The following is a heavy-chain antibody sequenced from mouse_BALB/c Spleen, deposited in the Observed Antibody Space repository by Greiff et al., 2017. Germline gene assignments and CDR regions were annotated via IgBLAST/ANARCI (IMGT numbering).Heavy chain of an antibody. CDR3: TRDESRSPFDY. Sequence: EVMLVESGGGLVKPGGSLKLSCAASGFTFSSYTMSWVRQTPEKRLEWVATISSGGSYTYYPDSVKGRFTISRDNAKNTLYLQMSSLKSEDTAMYYCTRDESRSPFDYWGQGTTLTVSS. V-gene: IGHV5-6-4*01. CDR2: ISSGGSYT. J-gene: IGHJ2*01. CDR1: GFTFSSYT.